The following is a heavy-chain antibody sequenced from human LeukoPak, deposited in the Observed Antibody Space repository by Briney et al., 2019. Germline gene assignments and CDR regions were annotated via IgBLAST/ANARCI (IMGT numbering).Heavy chain of an antibody. CDR2: ISSSSSYI. CDR3: ARGATTSYYFDY. D-gene: IGHD1-26*01. Sequence: PGGSLRLSCAASGFTFSSYSMNWVRQAPGKGLEWVSSISSSSSYIYYADSVKSRFTISRDNAKNSPYLQMNSLRAEDTAVYYCARGATTSYYFDYWGQGTLVTVSS. CDR1: GFTFSSYS. V-gene: IGHV3-21*01. J-gene: IGHJ4*02.